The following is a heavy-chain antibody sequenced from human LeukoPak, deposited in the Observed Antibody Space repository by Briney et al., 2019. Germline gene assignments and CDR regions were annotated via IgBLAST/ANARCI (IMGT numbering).Heavy chain of an antibody. CDR1: GFTFSGSA. J-gene: IGHJ4*02. Sequence: GGSLRLSCAASGFTFSGSAMHWVRQASGKGLEWVGRIRGKANSYATAYAASVKGRFTISRDDSKNTAYLQMNSLKTEDTAVYYCTRQFSSPFDYWGQGTLVTVSS. D-gene: IGHD6-13*01. V-gene: IGHV3-73*01. CDR3: TRQFSSPFDY. CDR2: IRGKANSYAT.